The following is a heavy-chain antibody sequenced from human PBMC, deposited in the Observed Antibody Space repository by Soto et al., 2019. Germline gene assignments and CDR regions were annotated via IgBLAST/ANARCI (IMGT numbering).Heavy chain of an antibody. CDR2: IYQSGST. Sequence: SETLSLTCAVSGGSISSGGYAWAWIRQPPGKGLEWVGYIYQSGSTYYNPSLKSRVTIAADRSKNQFSLNLASVTAADTAVYYCARSYSGGDAYYNCCGRGTVGTVSS. J-gene: IGHJ4*02. D-gene: IGHD2-21*02. CDR3: ARSYSGGDAYYNC. CDR1: GGSISSGGYA. V-gene: IGHV4-30-2*01.